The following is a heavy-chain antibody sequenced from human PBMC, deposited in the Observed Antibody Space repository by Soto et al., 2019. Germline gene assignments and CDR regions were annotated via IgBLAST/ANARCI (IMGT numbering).Heavy chain of an antibody. CDR3: AREPSYYDILTGYQNWFDP. V-gene: IGHV1-46*01. CDR1: GYTFTSYY. Sequence: ASVKVSFKASGYTFTSYYMHWVRQAPGQGLEWMGIINPSGGSTSYAQKFQGRVTMTRDTSTSTVYMELSSLRSEDTAVYYCAREPSYYDILTGYQNWFDPWGQGTLVTVSS. CDR2: INPSGGST. J-gene: IGHJ5*02. D-gene: IGHD3-9*01.